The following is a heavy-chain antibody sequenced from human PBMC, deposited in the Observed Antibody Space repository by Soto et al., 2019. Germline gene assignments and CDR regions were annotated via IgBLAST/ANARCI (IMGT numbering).Heavy chain of an antibody. CDR2: FIPIFGAP. J-gene: IGHJ4*02. Sequence: QVQLGQSGAEVKKPGSSVKVSCKASGGAFSSSAISWVRQAPGQGLEWMGGFIPIFGAPIYAQKFQGRVTVTADESTSTAYMELSSLRSDDTAVYYCASPLAYGDPGRHWGQGTLVTVSS. CDR1: GGAFSSSA. D-gene: IGHD4-17*01. CDR3: ASPLAYGDPGRH. V-gene: IGHV1-69*01.